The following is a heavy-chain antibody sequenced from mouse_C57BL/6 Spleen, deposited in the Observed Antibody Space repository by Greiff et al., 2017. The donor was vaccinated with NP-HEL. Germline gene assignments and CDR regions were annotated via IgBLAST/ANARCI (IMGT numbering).Heavy chain of an antibody. CDR2: IRNKANGYTT. V-gene: IGHV7-3*01. D-gene: IGHD1-2*01. J-gene: IGHJ1*03. CDR3: ARLITTAPWYFDV. CDR1: GFTFTDYY. Sequence: DVKLVESGGGLVQPGGSLSLSCAASGFTFTDYYMSWVRQPPGKAHEWLGFIRNKANGYTTEHSASVQGRFTISRDNYQSILYLQMNALRAEDSATYYCARLITTAPWYFDVWGTGTTVTVSS.